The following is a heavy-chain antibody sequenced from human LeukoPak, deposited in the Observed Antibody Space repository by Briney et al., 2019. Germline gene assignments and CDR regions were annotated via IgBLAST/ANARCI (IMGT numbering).Heavy chain of an antibody. J-gene: IGHJ6*03. CDR1: GFTFSSYW. D-gene: IGHD2-2*01. V-gene: IGHV3-7*01. Sequence: PGGSLRLSCAASGFTFSSYWMSWVRQAPGKGLEWVANIKQDGSEKYYVDSVKGRFTISRDNAKNSLYLQMNSLRAEDTAVYYCARVGSSTSWGAGYYYYYMDVWGKGTTVTVSS. CDR3: ARVGSSTSWGAGYYYYYMDV. CDR2: IKQDGSEK.